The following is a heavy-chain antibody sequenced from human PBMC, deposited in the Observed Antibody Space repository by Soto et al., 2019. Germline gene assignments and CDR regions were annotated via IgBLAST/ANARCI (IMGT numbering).Heavy chain of an antibody. V-gene: IGHV3-15*07. CDR1: GFIFSNAW. Sequence: PGGSLRLSCAASGFIFSNAWINWVRQAPGKGLEWVGRVKSKTDGGTTDFAAPVKGRFAISRDDSKNMVYLEMNSLKTEDTAIYYCTTVSNMTSTIVRFDYWGKGTLGTVSS. CDR2: VKSKTDGGTT. D-gene: IGHD2-2*01. CDR3: TTVSNMTSTIVRFDY. J-gene: IGHJ4*02.